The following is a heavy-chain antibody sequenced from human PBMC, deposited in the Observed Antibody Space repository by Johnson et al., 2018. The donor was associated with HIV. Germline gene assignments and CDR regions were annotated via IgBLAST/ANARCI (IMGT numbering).Heavy chain of an antibody. CDR3: ARGRPNYYDSSGRYVPVAFDI. Sequence: QVQLVESGGGLVQPGGSLRLSCAASGFTVSSNYMSWVRQAPGKGLEWVAFIRYDGSNKYYADSVKGRFTISRDNSKNTLYLQMNSLRAEDTAVYYCARGRPNYYDSSGRYVPVAFDIWGQGTMVTVSS. CDR1: GFTVSSNY. V-gene: IGHV3-30*02. D-gene: IGHD3-22*01. J-gene: IGHJ3*02. CDR2: IRYDGSNK.